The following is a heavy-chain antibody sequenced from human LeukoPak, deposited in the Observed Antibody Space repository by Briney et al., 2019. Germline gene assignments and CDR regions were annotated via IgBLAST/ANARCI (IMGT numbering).Heavy chain of an antibody. J-gene: IGHJ6*02. CDR3: ARDYGYSYGLNYYYGMDV. Sequence: KTSETLSLTCTGSGGSISSYYWSWIRQPAGKGLEWIGRIYTSGSTNYNPSLKSRVTMSVDTSKNQFSLKLSSVTAADPAVYYCARDYGYSYGLNYYYGMDVWGQGTTVTVSS. D-gene: IGHD5-18*01. V-gene: IGHV4-4*07. CDR2: IYTSGST. CDR1: GGSISSYY.